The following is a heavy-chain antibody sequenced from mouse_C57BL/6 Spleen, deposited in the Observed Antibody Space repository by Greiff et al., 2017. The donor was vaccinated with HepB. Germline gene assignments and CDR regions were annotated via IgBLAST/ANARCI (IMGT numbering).Heavy chain of an antibody. J-gene: IGHJ3*01. CDR1: GFTFSSYA. CDR2: ISDGGSYT. Sequence: EVKLMESGGGLVKPGGSLKLSCAASGFTFSSYAMSWVRQTPEKRLEWVATISDGGSYTYYPDNVKGRFTISRDNAKNNLYLQMSHLKSEDTAMYYCAREDGDYDPWFAYWGQGTLVTVSA. CDR3: AREDGDYDPWFAY. D-gene: IGHD2-4*01. V-gene: IGHV5-4*01.